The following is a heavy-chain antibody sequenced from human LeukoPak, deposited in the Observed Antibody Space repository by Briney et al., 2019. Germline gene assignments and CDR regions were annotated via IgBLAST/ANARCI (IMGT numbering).Heavy chain of an antibody. D-gene: IGHD6-19*01. CDR2: IYYSGST. Sequence: SETLSLTCTVSGGSISSSSYYWGWIRQPPGKGLEWIGSIYYSGSTYYNPSLKSRVTISVDTSKNQFSLKLSSVTAADTAVYYCARVKDSSGWYTLPSFDYWGQGTLVTVSS. V-gene: IGHV4-39*07. J-gene: IGHJ4*02. CDR1: GGSISSSSYY. CDR3: ARVKDSSGWYTLPSFDY.